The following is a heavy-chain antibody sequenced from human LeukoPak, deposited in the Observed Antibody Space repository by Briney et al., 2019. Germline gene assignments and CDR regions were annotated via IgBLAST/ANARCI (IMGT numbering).Heavy chain of an antibody. Sequence: SVKVSCKASGGTFSSYAISWVRQAPGQGLEWMGGTIPIFGTANYAQKFQGRVTITADESTSTAYMELSSLRSEDTAVYYCAREAADSGSYYSGYYYMDVWGKGTTVTISS. CDR2: TIPIFGTA. V-gene: IGHV1-69*13. D-gene: IGHD1-26*01. CDR1: GGTFSSYA. CDR3: AREAADSGSYYSGYYYMDV. J-gene: IGHJ6*03.